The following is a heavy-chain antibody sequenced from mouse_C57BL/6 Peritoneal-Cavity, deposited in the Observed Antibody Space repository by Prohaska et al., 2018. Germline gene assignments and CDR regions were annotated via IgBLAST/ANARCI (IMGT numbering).Heavy chain of an antibody. CDR2: IYPGDGDT. Sequence: QFQLQQSGPELVKPGASVKISCKASGYAFSSSWMNWVKQRPGKGLEWIGRIYPGDGDTNYNGKFKGKATLTADKSASTAYMQLSSLTSEDSAVYFCARDRDYGSSLAWFAYWGQGTLVTVSA. J-gene: IGHJ3*01. V-gene: IGHV1-82*01. CDR3: ARDRDYGSSLAWFAY. D-gene: IGHD1-1*01. CDR1: GYAFSSSW.